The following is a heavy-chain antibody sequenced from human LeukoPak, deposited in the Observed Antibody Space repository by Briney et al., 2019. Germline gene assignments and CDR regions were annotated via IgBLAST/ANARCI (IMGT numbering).Heavy chain of an antibody. CDR1: GGSISSSSYY. V-gene: IGHV4-39*01. D-gene: IGHD6-19*01. J-gene: IGHJ4*02. CDR3: ARLSVAVAGSRPFDY. Sequence: PSETLSLTCTVSGGSISSSSYYWGWIRQPPGKGLEWIGSIYYSGSTYYNPSLKSRVTISVDTSKNQFSLKLSSVTAADTAVYYCARLSVAVAGSRPFDYWGQGTLVTVSS. CDR2: IYYSGST.